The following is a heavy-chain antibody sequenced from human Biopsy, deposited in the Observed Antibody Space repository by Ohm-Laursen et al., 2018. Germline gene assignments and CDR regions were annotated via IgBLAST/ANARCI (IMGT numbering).Heavy chain of an antibody. CDR1: SYTFTDYN. Sequence: ASVKVSCKASSYTFTDYNIHWMRQAPGQGLEWLGYINCKTGATNYAQKFQGTVTMTRDTSISTAYLALGSLRSADTAIYYCARDPLNGHKHFDYWAREPWSPSPQ. J-gene: IGHJ4*02. CDR3: ARDPLNGHKHFDY. CDR2: INCKTGAT. V-gene: IGHV1-2*02. D-gene: IGHD2-8*01.